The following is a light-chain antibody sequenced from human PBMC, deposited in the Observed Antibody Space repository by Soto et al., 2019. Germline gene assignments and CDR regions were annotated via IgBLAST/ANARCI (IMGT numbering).Light chain of an antibody. CDR3: SSFTSKSTLI. V-gene: IGLV2-14*03. CDR1: MRDIGAYNL. CDR2: EVR. J-gene: IGLJ2*01. Sequence: ASLSGPPGHSITISCAGTMRDIGAYNLVSWYQQHPGKAPQLIIYEVRNRPSGISFRFSGSKSANTASLTTSGLQAEDEADYYCSSFTSKSTLIFGGGTKVTVL.